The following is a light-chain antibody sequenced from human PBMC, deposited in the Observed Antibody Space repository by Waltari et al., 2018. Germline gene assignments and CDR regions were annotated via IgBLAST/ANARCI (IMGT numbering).Light chain of an antibody. CDR3: VQTREFPWT. Sequence: DIVMTQSPDSLAVSLGERATINCKSSQNVLYSSNNNNYLAWYQHKPGQPPKLLIYWASTRESGVPDRFSGSGSGTDFTLKISRVEAEDVGVYYCVQTREFPWTFGQGTKVEI. CDR1: QNVLYSSNNNNY. V-gene: IGKV4-1*01. J-gene: IGKJ1*01. CDR2: WAS.